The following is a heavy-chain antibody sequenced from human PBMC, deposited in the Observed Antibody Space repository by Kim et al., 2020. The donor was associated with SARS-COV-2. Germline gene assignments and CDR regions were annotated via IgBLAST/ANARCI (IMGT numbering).Heavy chain of an antibody. V-gene: IGHV3-21*01. CDR2: ISSSSSYI. J-gene: IGHJ6*02. CDR1: GFTFSSYS. CDR3: AGGGRSRGVILWYGMDV. D-gene: IGHD3-10*01. Sequence: GGSLRLSCAASGFTFSSYSMNWVRQAPGKGLEWVSSISSSSSYIYYADSVKGRFTISRDNAKNSLYLQMNSLRAEDTAVYYCAGGGRSRGVILWYGMDVWGQGTTVTVSS.